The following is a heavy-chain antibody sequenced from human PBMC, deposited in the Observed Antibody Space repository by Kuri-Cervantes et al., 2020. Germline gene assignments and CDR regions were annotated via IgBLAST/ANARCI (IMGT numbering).Heavy chain of an antibody. CDR3: ARDGYYDNSGY. V-gene: IGHV3-7*01. CDR2: IKQDGSER. Sequence: CAASGFIFRSYGMYWVRQAPGKGLEWVANIKQDGSERNYGNSVRGRFTISRDNAKNSLYLQMNSLRAEDTAVYFCARDGYYDNSGYWGQGTLVTVSS. D-gene: IGHD3-22*01. J-gene: IGHJ4*02. CDR1: GFIFRSYG.